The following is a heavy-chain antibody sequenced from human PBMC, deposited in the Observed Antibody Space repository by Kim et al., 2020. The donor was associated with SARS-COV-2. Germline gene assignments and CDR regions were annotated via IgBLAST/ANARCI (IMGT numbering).Heavy chain of an antibody. V-gene: IGHV3-23*01. CDR2: ISGSGGST. CDR3: AKPRRHVDTAMVTEYYYGMDV. CDR1: GFTFSSYA. D-gene: IGHD5-18*01. Sequence: GGSLRLSCAASGFTFSSYAMSWVRQAPGKGLEWVSAISGSGGSTYYADSVKGRFTISRDNSKNTLYLQMNSLRAEDTAVYYCAKPRRHVDTAMVTEYYYGMDVWGQGTTVTVSS. J-gene: IGHJ6*02.